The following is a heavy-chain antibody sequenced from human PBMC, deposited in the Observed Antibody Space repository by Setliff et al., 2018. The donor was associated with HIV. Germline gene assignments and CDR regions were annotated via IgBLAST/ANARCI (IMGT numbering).Heavy chain of an antibody. J-gene: IGHJ3*02. CDR3: ARGQGCGGGCHYAFEM. D-gene: IGHD2-21*02. V-gene: IGHV4-39*01. CDR2: IHYNERT. Sequence: PSETLSLTCTVSGGSASNSRYYWAWIRQPPGKGLEYIGSIHYNERTYYNPSLKSRVAISIDTSKNQFSLNLTSVTAADTAVYYCARGQGCGGGCHYAFEMWGQGTMVTVSS. CDR1: GGSASNSRYY.